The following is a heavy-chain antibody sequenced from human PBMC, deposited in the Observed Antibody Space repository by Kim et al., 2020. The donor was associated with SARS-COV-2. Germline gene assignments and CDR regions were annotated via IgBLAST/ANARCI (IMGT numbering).Heavy chain of an antibody. CDR3: ARQAIHYYDFCSGYYSAAFDI. Sequence: SETLSLTCAVYGGSFSGYYWSWIRQPPGKGLEWIGEINHSGSTNYNPSLKSRVTISVDTSKNQFSLKLSSVTAADTAVYYCARQAIHYYDFCSGYYSAAFDIWGQGTMVTVSS. D-gene: IGHD3-3*01. CDR2: INHSGST. CDR1: GGSFSGYY. J-gene: IGHJ3*02. V-gene: IGHV4-34*01.